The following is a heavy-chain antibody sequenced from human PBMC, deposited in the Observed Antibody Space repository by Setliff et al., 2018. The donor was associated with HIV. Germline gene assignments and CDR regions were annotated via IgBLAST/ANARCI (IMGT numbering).Heavy chain of an antibody. D-gene: IGHD1-26*01. J-gene: IGHJ4*02. CDR1: GDSISSTNW. CDR3: ARKLPGMGYFDY. CDR2: VYSTGST. V-gene: IGHV4-28*06. Sequence: KPSETLSLTCTVSGDSISSTNWWSWIRQPPGKGLEWIGYVYSTGSTNYNPSLKSRVTMSVDTSKNHFSLKLSSVTALDTAVYYCARKLPGMGYFDYWGQGTLVTVSS.